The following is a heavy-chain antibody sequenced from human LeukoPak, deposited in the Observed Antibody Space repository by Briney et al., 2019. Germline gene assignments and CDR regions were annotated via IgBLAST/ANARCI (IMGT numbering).Heavy chain of an antibody. D-gene: IGHD1-26*01. V-gene: IGHV3-20*04. CDR2: IDWNGGST. CDR3: ASSLVSGKQGDI. Sequence: PGGSLRLSCAASGFTFDDYGMSWVRQAPGKGLEWVSGIDWNGGSTCYADSVKGRFTISRDNAKNSLYLQMNSLRAEDTALYYCASSLVSGKQGDIWGQGTMVTVSS. J-gene: IGHJ3*02. CDR1: GFTFDDYG.